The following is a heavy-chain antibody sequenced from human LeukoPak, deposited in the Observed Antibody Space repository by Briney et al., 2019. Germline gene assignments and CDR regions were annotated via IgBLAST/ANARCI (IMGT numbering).Heavy chain of an antibody. CDR2: IYYTGKN. D-gene: IGHD5-12*01. CDR1: GGSINSHY. V-gene: IGHV4-59*08. J-gene: IGHJ4*02. Sequence: SETLSLTCAVTGGSINSHYWGWIRQPPGKGLQWIGDIYYTGKNNYNPSLKSRVTISLDTSKDHLSLNLTSVLAADTAIYYCVRRDTGLNSFDYWGQRILVTVSS. CDR3: VRRDTGLNSFDY.